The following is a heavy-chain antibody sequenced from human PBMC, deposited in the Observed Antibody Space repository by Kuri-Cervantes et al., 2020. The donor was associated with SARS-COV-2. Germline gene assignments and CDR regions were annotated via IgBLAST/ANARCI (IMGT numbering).Heavy chain of an antibody. J-gene: IGHJ4*02. CDR3: ASGSWQDPLY. D-gene: IGHD2-15*01. CDR2: IDADDT. Sequence: ASVKVSCKASGYTFTSYAMHWVRQAPGQRLEWMGWIDADDTKYSQRFQGRFTMTRDTSASTAYMELSSLRSEDTAIYYCASGSWQDPLYWGQGTLVTVSS. CDR1: GYTFTSYA. V-gene: IGHV1-3*01.